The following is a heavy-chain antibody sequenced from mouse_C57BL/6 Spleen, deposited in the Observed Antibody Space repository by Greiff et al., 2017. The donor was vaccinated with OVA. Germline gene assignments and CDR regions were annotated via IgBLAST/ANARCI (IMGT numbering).Heavy chain of an antibody. CDR3: AYYYGSNYFDY. Sequence: QVQLKQPGAELVKPGASVKLSCKASGYTFTSYWMHWVKQRPGQGLEWIGMIHPNSGSTNYNEKFKSKATLTVDKSSSTAYMQLSSLTSEDSAVYYCAYYYGSNYFDYWGQGTTLTVSS. J-gene: IGHJ2*01. V-gene: IGHV1-64*01. CDR2: IHPNSGST. D-gene: IGHD1-1*01. CDR1: GYTFTSYW.